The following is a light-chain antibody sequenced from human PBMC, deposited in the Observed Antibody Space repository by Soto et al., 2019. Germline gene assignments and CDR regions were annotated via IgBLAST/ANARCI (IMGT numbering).Light chain of an antibody. J-gene: IGKJ3*01. CDR2: GAS. CDR1: QNINSRY. CDR3: QQFGSSPGFT. Sequence: EIVLTQSPGTLSLSPGERATLSCRASQNINSRYLAWYQQKPGQAPRRLIYGASSRATGIPDRFSGSGSGTDFTLNISRLEPEDFAVYYCQQFGSSPGFTFGPGTKVDIK. V-gene: IGKV3-20*01.